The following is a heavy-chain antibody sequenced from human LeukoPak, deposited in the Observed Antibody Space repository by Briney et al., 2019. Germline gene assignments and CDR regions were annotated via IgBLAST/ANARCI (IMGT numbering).Heavy chain of an antibody. CDR1: GGSIISTSYS. D-gene: IGHD2-2*02. V-gene: IGHV4-39*01. J-gene: IGHJ4*02. CDR2: IYYSGIT. Sequence: KPSETLSLTCSVSGGSIISTSYSWGWIRQPPGKGLAWIRSIYYSGITYYNPSLKSRVTVSVDTSKNQFSLKLSSVTAADTAVYYCARLATYCSSASCYRHFDYWGQGTLVTVSS. CDR3: ARLATYCSSASCYRHFDY.